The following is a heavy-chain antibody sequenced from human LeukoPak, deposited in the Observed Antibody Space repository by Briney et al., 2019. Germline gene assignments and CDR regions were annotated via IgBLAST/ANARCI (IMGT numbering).Heavy chain of an antibody. CDR1: GGTFSSYA. D-gene: IGHD3-9*01. J-gene: IGHJ5*02. CDR2: IIPIFGTA. V-gene: IGHV1-69*06. CDR3: ARGLSYDILTGLPNWFDP. Sequence: SVKVSCKASGGTFSSYAISWVRQAPGQGLEWMGGIIPIFGTANYAQKFQGRVTITADKSTSTAYMELSSLRSEDTAVYYCARGLSYDILTGLPNWFDPWGQGTLVTVFS.